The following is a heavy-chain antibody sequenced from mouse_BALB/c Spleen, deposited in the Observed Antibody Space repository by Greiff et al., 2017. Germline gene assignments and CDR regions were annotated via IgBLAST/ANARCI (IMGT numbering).Heavy chain of an antibody. D-gene: IGHD4-1*01. V-gene: IGHV5-12-2*01. CDR3: ARLGRDYYAMDY. Sequence: EVMVVESGGGLVQPGGSRKLSCAASGFTFSSFGMHWVRQAPEKGLEWVAYISNGGGSTYYPDTVKGRFTISGDNAKNTLYLQMSSLKSEDTAMYYCARLGRDYYAMDYWGQGTSVTVSS. CDR1: GFTFSSFG. J-gene: IGHJ4*01. CDR2: ISNGGGST.